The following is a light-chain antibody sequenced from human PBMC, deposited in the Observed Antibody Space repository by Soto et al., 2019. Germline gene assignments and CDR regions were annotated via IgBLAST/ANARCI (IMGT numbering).Light chain of an antibody. V-gene: IGKV4-1*01. CDR1: QSFLYSSNNKNY. CDR2: WAS. J-gene: IGKJ1*01. Sequence: DIGMTQSPDSLAVSLGERATINCKSSQSFLYSSNNKNYLAWYQQKPRQPPKLLIYWASTRESGVPDRFSGRGSGTDFTLTISSLQAEDVAVYYCQQYYSAPWTFGQGTKVEIK. CDR3: QQYYSAPWT.